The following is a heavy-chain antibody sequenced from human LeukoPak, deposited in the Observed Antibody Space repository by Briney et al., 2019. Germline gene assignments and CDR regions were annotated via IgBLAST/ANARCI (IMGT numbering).Heavy chain of an antibody. D-gene: IGHD2-21*02. Sequence: SETLSLTCTVSGGSISSSSYCWGWVRQPPGKGLEWIGCMYYSVSTHYNPSLMSRVTISVDTSKNQFSLKVNSVTAADTAVYYCARDNRGEVTLFDYWGQGTLVTVSS. J-gene: IGHJ4*02. CDR1: GGSISSSSYC. V-gene: IGHV4-39*07. CDR3: ARDNRGEVTLFDY. CDR2: MYYSVST.